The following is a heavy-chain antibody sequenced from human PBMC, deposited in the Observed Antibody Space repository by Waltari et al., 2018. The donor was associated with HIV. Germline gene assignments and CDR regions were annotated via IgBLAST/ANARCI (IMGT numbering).Heavy chain of an antibody. Sequence: QLQLQESGPGLVKPSETLSLTCTVSGGSISSSSYYWGWIRQPPGKGLEWIGSIYYSGSTYYNPSLKSRVTISVDTSKNQFSLKLSSVTAADTAVYYCARTTTVTTDSAFDIWGQGTMVTVSS. CDR2: IYYSGST. D-gene: IGHD4-17*01. J-gene: IGHJ3*02. CDR1: GGSISSSSYY. CDR3: ARTTTVTTDSAFDI. V-gene: IGHV4-39*07.